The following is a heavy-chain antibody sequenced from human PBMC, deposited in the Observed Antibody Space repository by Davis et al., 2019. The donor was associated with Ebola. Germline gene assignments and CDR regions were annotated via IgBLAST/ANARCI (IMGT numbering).Heavy chain of an antibody. CDR1: GGSISSSTYY. CDR2: ISHGGVS. V-gene: IGHV4-39*07. CDR3: ARTAKTSVSDSGLGYTYFDP. Sequence: SETLSLTCAVSGGSISSSTYYWGWIRQPPGKGLEWIGKISHGGVSDYNPSLRSRVTISVDTSRDQFSLKMNPVTAADTAVYYCARTAKTSVSDSGLGYTYFDPWSQGTLVTVSS. J-gene: IGHJ5*02. D-gene: IGHD1-1*01.